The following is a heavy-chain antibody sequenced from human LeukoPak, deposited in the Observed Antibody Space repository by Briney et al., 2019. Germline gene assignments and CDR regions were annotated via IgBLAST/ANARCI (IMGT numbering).Heavy chain of an antibody. J-gene: IGHJ4*02. CDR3: ARGYYDSSGYYPLPFDY. V-gene: IGHV1-18*01. D-gene: IGHD3-22*01. Sequence: ASVKVSCKASGYTFTSYGISWVRQAPEQGLEWMGWISAYNGNTNYAQKLQGRVTMTTDTSTSTAYMELRSLRSDDTAVYYCARGYYDSSGYYPLPFDYWGQGTLVTVSS. CDR1: GYTFTSYG. CDR2: ISAYNGNT.